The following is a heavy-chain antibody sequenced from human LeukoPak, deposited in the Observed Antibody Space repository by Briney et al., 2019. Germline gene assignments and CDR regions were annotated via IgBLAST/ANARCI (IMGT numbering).Heavy chain of an antibody. D-gene: IGHD3-10*01. V-gene: IGHV3-23*01. CDR1: GFTFSSYA. CDR2: ISGTGGST. J-gene: IGHJ4*02. Sequence: GGSLRLSCAASGFTFSSYAMSWVRQAPGKGLEWVSAISGTGGSTYYADSVKGRSTISRDNSKNTLYLQMNSLRAEDTAVYYCAKDVSAGSGSYSPFDYWGQGTLVTVSS. CDR3: AKDVSAGSGSYSPFDY.